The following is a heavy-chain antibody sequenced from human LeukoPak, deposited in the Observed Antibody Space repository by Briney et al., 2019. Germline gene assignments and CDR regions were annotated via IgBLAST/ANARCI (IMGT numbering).Heavy chain of an antibody. D-gene: IGHD4-17*01. J-gene: IGHJ4*02. CDR1: GFTFSIHA. Sequence: GGSLRLSCSASGFTFSIHAMHWVRQAPGKGLEYISVINSNGDTTYYADSVKGRFTISRDNSENTVYLQMNTLRAEDTAVYHCVNAYGDYGQFDSWGQGTLVTVSS. CDR3: VNAYGDYGQFDS. V-gene: IGHV3-64D*06. CDR2: INSNGDTT.